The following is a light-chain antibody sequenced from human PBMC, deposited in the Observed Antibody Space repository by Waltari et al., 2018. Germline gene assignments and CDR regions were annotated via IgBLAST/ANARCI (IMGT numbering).Light chain of an antibody. V-gene: IGKV1-33*01. CDR2: DAS. CDR3: QQYDNFPFT. CDR1: QDIGNF. J-gene: IGKJ2*01. Sequence: DIQMTPSPSSLSASAGDRVTITCQASQDIGNFLNWYQQKPGRAPNLLIYDASNLETGVPSRFSGSGSGTHFTFTITSLQSEDIATYYCQQYDNFPFTFGQGTKVEIK.